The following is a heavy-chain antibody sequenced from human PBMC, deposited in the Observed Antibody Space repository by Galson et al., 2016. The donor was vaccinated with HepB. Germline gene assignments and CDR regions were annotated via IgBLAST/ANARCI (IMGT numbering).Heavy chain of an antibody. J-gene: IGHJ6*03. CDR3: ASQGSVVEAAAKPYYFYYKDV. Sequence: TLSLTCSVSGVSISTGSYYWSWIRQPAGQGLEWIGRIHTSGTTNYNPSPKNRFTISVDASNNQFSLNLTSLTAADTAVYYCASQGSVVEAAAKPYYFYYKDVWGKGTTVTVSS. D-gene: IGHD2-15*01. V-gene: IGHV4-61*02. CDR1: GVSISTGSYY. CDR2: IHTSGTT.